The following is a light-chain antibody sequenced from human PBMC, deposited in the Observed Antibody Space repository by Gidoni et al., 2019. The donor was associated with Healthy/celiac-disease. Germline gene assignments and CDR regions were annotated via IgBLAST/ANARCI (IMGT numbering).Light chain of an antibody. CDR1: QSVSIN. J-gene: IGKJ2*01. V-gene: IGKV3-15*01. CDR2: GAS. CDR3: QQYNNWRLMYT. Sequence: EIVMTQSPATLSVSPGERANLSCRASQSVSINLAWYQQKPGQAPRLLIYGASTRATGIPARFSGSGSGTEFTLTISSMQSEDFAVYYCQQYNNWRLMYTFGQGTKLEIK.